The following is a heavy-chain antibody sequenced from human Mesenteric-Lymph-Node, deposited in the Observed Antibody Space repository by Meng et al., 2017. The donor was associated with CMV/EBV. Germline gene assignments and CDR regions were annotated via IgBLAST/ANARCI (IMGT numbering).Heavy chain of an antibody. J-gene: IGHJ6*02. CDR3: ARVPAYYYGIDV. D-gene: IGHD6-25*01. V-gene: IGHV3-30-3*01. Sequence: GESLKISCAASGFTFSHYAMHWVRQAPGKGLEWVAVISYDGSNKYYADSVKGRFTISRDNSKNTLYLQMNSLRAEDTAVYYCARVPAYYYGIDVWGQGTTVTVSS. CDR1: GFTFSHYA. CDR2: ISYDGSNK.